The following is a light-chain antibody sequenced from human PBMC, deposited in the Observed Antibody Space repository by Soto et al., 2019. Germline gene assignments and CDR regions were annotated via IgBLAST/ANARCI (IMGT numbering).Light chain of an antibody. Sequence: DIVMTQTPLSLRVTLGQPASISCSSSQSPVDGNGITSLSWLHQRPDQPPRLLIYRVSNRFSGVPDRFSGSGAGTDFTLKINTVEAEDVGVYYCMQDALFSTFGQGTKVDIK. V-gene: IGKV2-24*01. CDR3: MQDALFST. CDR1: QSPVDGNGITS. CDR2: RVS. J-gene: IGKJ1*01.